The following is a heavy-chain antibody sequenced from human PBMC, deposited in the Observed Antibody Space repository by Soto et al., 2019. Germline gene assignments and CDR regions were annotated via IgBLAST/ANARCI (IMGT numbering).Heavy chain of an antibody. J-gene: IGHJ6*02. V-gene: IGHV3-21*01. CDR3: ARDAFPALLTMIVVVTYYGMDV. CDR1: GFTFSSYS. CDR2: ISSSSSYI. Sequence: PGGSLRLSCAASGFTFSSYSMNWVRQAPGKGLEWVSSISSSSSYIYYADSVKGRFTISRDNAKNSLYLQMNSLRAEDTAVYYCARDAFPALLTMIVVVTYYGMDVWGQGTTVTVYS. D-gene: IGHD3-22*01.